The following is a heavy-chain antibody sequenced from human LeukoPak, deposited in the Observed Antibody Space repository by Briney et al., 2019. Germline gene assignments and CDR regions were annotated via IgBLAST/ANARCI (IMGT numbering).Heavy chain of an antibody. CDR2: IKQDGSEK. CDR3: ARDAMINYYYGMDV. CDR1: GFTFSSYW. D-gene: IGHD2-2*01. Sequence: PGGSLRLSCAASGFTFSSYWMSWVRQAPGKGLEWVANIKQDGSEKYYVDSVKGRFTISRDNAKNSLYLQMNSLRAEDTAVYYCARDAMINYYYGMDVWGQGTTVTVSS. V-gene: IGHV3-7*01. J-gene: IGHJ6*02.